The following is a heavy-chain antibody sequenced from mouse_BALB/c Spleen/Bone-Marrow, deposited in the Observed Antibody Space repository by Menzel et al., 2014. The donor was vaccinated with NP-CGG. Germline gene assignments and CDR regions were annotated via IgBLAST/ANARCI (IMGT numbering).Heavy chain of an antibody. CDR1: GFTFSSYA. Sequence: DVHLVESGGGLVKPGGSLILSCAAYGFTFSSYAMSWIRQTPEKRLEWVASISSGGTTYYPDSVRGRFTISRDNARNILYLQMSSLGSEDTAMYYCARRRGYDFPFPYCSQGALVDISA. CDR2: ISSGGTT. V-gene: IGHV5-6-5*01. J-gene: IGHJ3*01. D-gene: IGHD2-4*01. CDR3: ARRRGYDFPFPY.